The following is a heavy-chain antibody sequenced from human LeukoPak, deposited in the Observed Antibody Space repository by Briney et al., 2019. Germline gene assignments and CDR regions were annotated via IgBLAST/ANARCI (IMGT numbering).Heavy chain of an antibody. Sequence: SGTLSLTCAVSGGSISSSNWWSWVRQPPGKGLEWIGEIYHSGSTNYNPSLKSRVTISVDKSKNQFSLKLSSVTAADTAVYYCAKHSPYYDSGGYVLDAFDIWGQGTLVTVSS. J-gene: IGHJ3*02. D-gene: IGHD3-22*01. CDR1: GGSISSSNW. V-gene: IGHV4-4*02. CDR2: IYHSGST. CDR3: AKHSPYYDSGGYVLDAFDI.